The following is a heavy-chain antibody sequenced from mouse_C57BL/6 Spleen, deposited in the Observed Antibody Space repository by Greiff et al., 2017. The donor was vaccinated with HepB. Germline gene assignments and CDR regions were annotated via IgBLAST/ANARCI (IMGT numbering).Heavy chain of an antibody. J-gene: IGHJ1*03. V-gene: IGHV1-62-2*01. CDR2: FYPGRGSI. Sequence: QVQLQQSGAELVKPGASVKLSCKASGYTFTEYTIHWVKQRSGQGLEWIGWFYPGRGSIKYNEKFKDKATLTADKSSSTVYMELSRLTSEDSAVYFFARHERGDDYDAWYFDVWGTGTTVTVSS. CDR1: GYTFTEYT. CDR3: ARHERGDDYDAWYFDV. D-gene: IGHD2-4*01.